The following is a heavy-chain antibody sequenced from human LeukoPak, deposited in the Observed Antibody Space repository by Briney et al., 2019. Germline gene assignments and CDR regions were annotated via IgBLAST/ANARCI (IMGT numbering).Heavy chain of an antibody. CDR3: ARPPRRGIAVAGFDS. CDR1: GGSISSYY. V-gene: IGHV4-59*01. D-gene: IGHD6-19*01. CDR2: IFYSGST. Sequence: PSETLSLTCTVCGGSISSYYWSWLRHPPGKGLEWVGYIFYSGSTNYTPSLKTRVTISVDTSKNQFSPQLSSVTAADPAVPYCARPPRRGIAVAGFDSWGPGTLVTASS. J-gene: IGHJ4*02.